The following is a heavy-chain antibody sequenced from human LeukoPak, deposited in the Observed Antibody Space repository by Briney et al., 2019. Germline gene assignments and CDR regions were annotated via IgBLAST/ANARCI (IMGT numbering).Heavy chain of an antibody. CDR3: ARSGGAAAGPRGYFDY. Sequence: ASVKVSCKASGYTFTSYYMHWVRQAPGQGLEWMGGIIPIFGTANYAQKFQGRVTITADESTSTAYMELSSLRSEDTAVYYCARSGGAAAGPRGYFDYWGQGTLVTVSS. CDR1: GYTFTSYY. V-gene: IGHV1-69*13. D-gene: IGHD6-13*01. J-gene: IGHJ4*02. CDR2: IIPIFGTA.